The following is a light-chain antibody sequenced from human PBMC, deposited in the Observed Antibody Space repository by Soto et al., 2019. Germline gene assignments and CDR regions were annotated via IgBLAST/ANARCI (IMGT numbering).Light chain of an antibody. J-gene: IGKJ1*01. Sequence: EIVMTQSPAALSVSPGDGATLSCRANQSVHNNLAWYQQEPGQAPRLLMYGASARATGVPVRFSGTGSGTEFTLTITSLQSEDFAVYYCQQYNNWPLTFGQGTTVEIK. CDR1: QSVHNN. V-gene: IGKV3-15*01. CDR2: GAS. CDR3: QQYNNWPLT.